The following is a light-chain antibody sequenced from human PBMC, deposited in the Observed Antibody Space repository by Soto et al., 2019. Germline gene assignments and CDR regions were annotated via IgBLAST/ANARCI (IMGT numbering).Light chain of an antibody. CDR1: SSDVGSYNL. Sequence: VMTEPGSESGSPGQSIAISWTGTSSDVGSYNLVSCYQQYPDKAPKLMIYEENTRPSVVSNRFSGSKSANTASLTISGLQAEDEADPSCCSYAGSSTYAFGSGTKGAVL. CDR3: CSYAGSSTYA. CDR2: EEN. J-gene: IGLJ1*01. V-gene: IGLV2-23*01.